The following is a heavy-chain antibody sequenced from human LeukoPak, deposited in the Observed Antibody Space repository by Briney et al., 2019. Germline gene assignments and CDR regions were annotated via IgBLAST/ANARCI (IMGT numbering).Heavy chain of an antibody. CDR2: IYSSGST. V-gene: IGHV4-4*07. CDR3: TRDQRGSGSYLDY. J-gene: IGHJ4*02. CDR1: GGSISSYY. Sequence: SETLSLTCTVSGGSISSYYWSWIRQPAGKGLEWIGHIYSSGSTNYNPSLKSRVTMSVDTSKNQFSLKLNSVTAADMAVYYCTRDQRGSGSYLDYWGQGTPVTVSS. D-gene: IGHD3-10*01.